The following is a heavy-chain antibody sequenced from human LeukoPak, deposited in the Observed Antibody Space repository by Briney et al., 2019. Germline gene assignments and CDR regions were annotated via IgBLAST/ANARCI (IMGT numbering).Heavy chain of an antibody. J-gene: IGHJ4*02. CDR2: IRAYNGNT. V-gene: IGHV1-18*04. CDR3: ARDIPPPYYYDSSGGIDY. D-gene: IGHD3-22*01. CDR1: GYTFTSYY. Sequence: ASVKVSCKASGYTFTSYYMHWVRQAPGQGLEWMGWIRAYNGNTNYAQKLQGRVTMTTDTSTSTAYMELRSLRSDDTAVYYCARDIPPPYYYDSSGGIDYWGQGTLVTVSS.